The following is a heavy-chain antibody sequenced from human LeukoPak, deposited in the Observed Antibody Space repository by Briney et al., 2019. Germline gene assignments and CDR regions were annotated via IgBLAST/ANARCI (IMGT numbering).Heavy chain of an antibody. J-gene: IGHJ4*02. V-gene: IGHV5-51*07. CDR1: GYSFTSNW. D-gene: IGHD2-15*01. Sequence: GESLKISCKGSGYSFTSNWIGWVHQMPGKGLEWMGIIYPGDSDTRYSPSFQGQVTISADKSISTAYLQWSSLKASDTAMYYCATQYCSGGSCYYFDYWGQGTLVTVSS. CDR2: IYPGDSDT. CDR3: ATQYCSGGSCYYFDY.